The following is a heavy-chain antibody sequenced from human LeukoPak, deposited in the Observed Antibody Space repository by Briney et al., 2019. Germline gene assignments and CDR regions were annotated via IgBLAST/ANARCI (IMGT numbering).Heavy chain of an antibody. CDR3: AKERTAGYYYYDTDV. Sequence: PGGSLRLSCAASGFTFSSYAMSWVRQAPGKGLEWVSAISGSGGSTYYADSVKGRFTVSRDNSKNTLYLQMNSLRAEDTAVYYCAKERTAGYYYYDTDVWGQGTTVTVSS. CDR2: ISGSGGST. CDR1: GFTFSSYA. J-gene: IGHJ6*02. V-gene: IGHV3-23*01. D-gene: IGHD2-21*02.